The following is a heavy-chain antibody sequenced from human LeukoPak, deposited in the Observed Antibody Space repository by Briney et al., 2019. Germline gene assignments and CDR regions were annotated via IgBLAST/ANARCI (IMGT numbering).Heavy chain of an antibody. V-gene: IGHV1-2*06. D-gene: IGHD6-19*01. CDR1: GYTFTGYY. CDR3: ARAPSSGWYHFDY. J-gene: IGHJ4*02. CDR2: INPNSGGT. Sequence: ASVKVSCKASGYTFTGYYMHWVRQAPGQGLEWMGRINPNSGGTNYAQKFQGRVTMTRDTSISTAYMELSRLSSDDTAVYYCARAPSSGWYHFDYWGQGTLVTVSS.